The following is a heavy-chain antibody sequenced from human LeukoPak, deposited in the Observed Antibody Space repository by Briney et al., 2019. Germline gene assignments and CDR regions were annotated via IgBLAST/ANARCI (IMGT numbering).Heavy chain of an antibody. Sequence: SETLSLTCTVSGGSISSYYWSWIRRPPGKGREGIGNIYSSGSTNYNPSLKSRVTISVDTSKNQFSLKLSSVTAADTAVYYCARHRGYSYGPPRDLDYWGQGTLVTVSS. CDR1: GGSISSYY. V-gene: IGHV4-59*08. CDR2: IYSSGST. CDR3: ARHRGYSYGPPRDLDY. J-gene: IGHJ4*02. D-gene: IGHD5-18*01.